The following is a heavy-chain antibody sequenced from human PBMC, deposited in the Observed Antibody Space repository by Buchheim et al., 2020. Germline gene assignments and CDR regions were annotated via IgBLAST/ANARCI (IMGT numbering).Heavy chain of an antibody. J-gene: IGHJ6*03. CDR3: ARAAYDFWSGYRKPNYYMDV. CDR2: ISSSSSYT. Sequence: QVQLVESGGGLVKPGGSPRLSCAASGFTFSDYYMSWIRQAPGKGLEWVSYISSSSSYTNYADSVKGRFTISRDNAKNSLYLQMNSLRAEDTAVYYCARAAYDFWSGYRKPNYYMDVWGKGTT. D-gene: IGHD3-3*01. CDR1: GFTFSDYY. V-gene: IGHV3-11*05.